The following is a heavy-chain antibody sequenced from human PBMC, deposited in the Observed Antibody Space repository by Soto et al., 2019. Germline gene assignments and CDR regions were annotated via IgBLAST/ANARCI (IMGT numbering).Heavy chain of an antibody. Sequence: EVQLVESGGGLVRPGGSLRLSCAASGFTFNNAWMSWVRQTPGKGRGWIGRIKSKTDGGTTDYAAPVKGRFTISRDDSKNTLYLQMNSLKTEDTAVYYCTAQRGWVAYYFDYWGQGTLVTVSS. D-gene: IGHD1-26*01. J-gene: IGHJ4*02. V-gene: IGHV3-15*01. CDR2: IKSKTDGGTT. CDR1: GFTFNNAW. CDR3: TAQRGWVAYYFDY.